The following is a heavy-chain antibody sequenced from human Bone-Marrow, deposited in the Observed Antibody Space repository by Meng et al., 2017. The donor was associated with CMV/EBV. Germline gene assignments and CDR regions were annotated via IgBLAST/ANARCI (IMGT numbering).Heavy chain of an antibody. CDR2: IRYDGSNK. V-gene: IGHV3-30*02. Sequence: GGSLRLSCAASGFTFSSYGMHWVRQAPGKGLEWVAFIRYDGSNKYYADSVKGRFTISRDNSKNTLYLQMNSLRAEDTAVYYCAKVEEQLVGPHSGMDVWGQRTTVTVSS. D-gene: IGHD6-6*01. CDR1: GFTFSSYG. CDR3: AKVEEQLVGPHSGMDV. J-gene: IGHJ6*02.